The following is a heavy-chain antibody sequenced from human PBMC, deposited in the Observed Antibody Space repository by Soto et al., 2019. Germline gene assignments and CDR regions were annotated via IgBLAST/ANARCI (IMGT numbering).Heavy chain of an antibody. J-gene: IGHJ4*02. D-gene: IGHD5-12*01. CDR2: IWSDGRNK. V-gene: IGHV3-33*01. CDR3: ARDVAAVYTGYDYSFDY. Sequence: QVQLVESGGGVVQPGRSLRLSCAGSGFTFSNFGLHWVRQAPGKGLEWVAVIWSDGRNKYYADSVKGRFTISRDTSKNTLSLQMNSLRGEDTAVYYCARDVAAVYTGYDYSFDYWGQGTLVTVSS. CDR1: GFTFSNFG.